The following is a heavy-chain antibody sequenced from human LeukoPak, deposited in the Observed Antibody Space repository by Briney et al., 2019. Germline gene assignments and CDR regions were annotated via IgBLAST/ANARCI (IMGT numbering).Heavy chain of an antibody. V-gene: IGHV4-59*08. J-gene: IGHJ3*02. Sequence: PSETLSLTCSVSGGSTGSDYWSWIRQPPGKGLEWLAYVYYSGVTSYNPSLKSRVAISIDTSKNQFSLNLTSVTAADTAVYYCARDIAVAATDAFDIWGQGTMVTVSS. D-gene: IGHD6-19*01. CDR2: VYYSGVT. CDR1: GGSTGSDY. CDR3: ARDIAVAATDAFDI.